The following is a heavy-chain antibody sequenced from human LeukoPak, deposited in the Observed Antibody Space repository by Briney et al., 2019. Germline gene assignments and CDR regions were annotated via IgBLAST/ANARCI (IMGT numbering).Heavy chain of an antibody. Sequence: PGGSLRLSCAASGFTFSSYGMHWVRQAPGKGLEWVAVISYDGSNKYYADPVKGRFTISRDNSKNTLYLQMNSLRAEDTAVYYCAKFCGGDCYSFDYWGQGTLVTVSS. D-gene: IGHD2-21*02. CDR3: AKFCGGDCYSFDY. CDR2: ISYDGSNK. J-gene: IGHJ4*02. V-gene: IGHV3-30*18. CDR1: GFTFSSYG.